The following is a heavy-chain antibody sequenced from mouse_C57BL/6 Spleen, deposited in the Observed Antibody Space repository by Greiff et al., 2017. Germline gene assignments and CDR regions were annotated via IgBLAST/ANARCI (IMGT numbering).Heavy chain of an antibody. CDR1: GYTFTGYW. D-gene: IGHD3-2*02. Sequence: VQLQQPGAELMKPGASVKLSCKATGYTFTGYWIEWVKQRPGHGLEWIGEILPGSGSTNYNEKFKGKATFTADTSSNTAYMQLSSLTTEDSAVYYCARGGRTAQDLLYRDYWGQGTSVTVSS. J-gene: IGHJ4*01. V-gene: IGHV1-9*01. CDR3: ARGGRTAQDLLYRDY. CDR2: ILPGSGST.